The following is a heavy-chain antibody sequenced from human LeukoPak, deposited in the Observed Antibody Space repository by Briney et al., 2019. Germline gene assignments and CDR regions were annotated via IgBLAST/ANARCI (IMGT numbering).Heavy chain of an antibody. Sequence: PGGSLRLSCAASGFTFNSYSMNWVRQAPGKGLEWVGRIKSKTDGGTTDYAAPVKGRFTISRDDSKNTLYLQMNSLKTEDTAVYYCTTGDYGDYDGWGSFDYWGQGTLVTVSS. CDR1: GFTFNSYS. V-gene: IGHV3-15*01. CDR3: TTGDYGDYDGWGSFDY. CDR2: IKSKTDGGTT. J-gene: IGHJ4*02. D-gene: IGHD4-17*01.